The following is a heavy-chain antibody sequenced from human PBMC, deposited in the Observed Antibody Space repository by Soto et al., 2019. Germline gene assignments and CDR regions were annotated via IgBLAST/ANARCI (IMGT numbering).Heavy chain of an antibody. D-gene: IGHD6-19*01. CDR3: ATLQLAGPDY. V-gene: IGHV3-74*01. CDR2: ISNDGSGT. J-gene: IGHJ4*02. CDR1: GFTLSDYW. Sequence: GGSLRLSCAASGFTLSDYWMHWVRQVPGTGLVWVSRISNDGSGTSYADFVKGRFTISKDDAKNTVYLQMNSLSAEDTAVYYCATLQLAGPDYWGQGTLVTVSS.